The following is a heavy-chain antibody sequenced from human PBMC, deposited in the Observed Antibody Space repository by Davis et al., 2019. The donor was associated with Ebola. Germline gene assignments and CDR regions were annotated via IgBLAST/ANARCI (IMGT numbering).Heavy chain of an antibody. CDR3: ARSSSSWSPIDY. V-gene: IGHV3-74*01. J-gene: IGHJ4*02. Sequence: GESLKISCAASGFTFSSYWMHWVRQAPGKGLVWVSRINVDGSSTSCADSVKGRFTISRDNAKNTLSLQMNSLRAEDTAVYYCARSSSSWSPIDYWGQGTLVTVSS. CDR2: INVDGSST. D-gene: IGHD6-13*01. CDR1: GFTFSSYW.